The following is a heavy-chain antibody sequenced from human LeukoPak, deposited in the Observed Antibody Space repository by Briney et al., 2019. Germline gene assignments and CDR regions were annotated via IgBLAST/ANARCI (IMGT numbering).Heavy chain of an antibody. CDR2: ISGSGGST. CDR3: AKDLELLVLGNADY. Sequence: GGSLRLSCAASGFTFSSYAMSWVRQAPGKGLGWVSAISGSGGSTYYADSVKGRFTISRNNSKNTLYLQMNSLRAEDTAVYYCAKDLELLVLGNADYWGQGTLVTVSS. D-gene: IGHD1-26*01. J-gene: IGHJ4*02. V-gene: IGHV3-23*01. CDR1: GFTFSSYA.